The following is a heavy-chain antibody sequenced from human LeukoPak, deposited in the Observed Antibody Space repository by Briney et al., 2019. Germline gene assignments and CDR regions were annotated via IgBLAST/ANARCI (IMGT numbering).Heavy chain of an antibody. CDR1: GFTFSSYS. CDR3: ARAAYASSPDY. J-gene: IGHJ4*02. V-gene: IGHV3-48*02. CDR2: ISPTSSDI. D-gene: IGHD6-13*01. Sequence: GGSLRLSCAASGFTFSSYSMNWVRQAPGKGLEWVSYISPTSSDIFYADSVKGRFTISRDNARNSLYLQMNSLRDEDTALYYCARAAYASSPDYWGREPWSPSPQ.